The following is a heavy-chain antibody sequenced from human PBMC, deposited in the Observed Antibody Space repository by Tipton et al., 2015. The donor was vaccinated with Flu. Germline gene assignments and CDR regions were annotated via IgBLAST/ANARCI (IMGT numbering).Heavy chain of an antibody. CDR2: TWYDESNK. CDR1: GFTFSTYG. J-gene: IGHJ3*02. CDR3: AKDVDKRVLYAFDI. V-gene: IGHV3-33*06. Sequence: SLRLSCAASGFTFSTYGMHWVRQAPGKGLEWVAVTWYDESNKYYVDSVKDRFTISRDNSKNTLYLQMNSLRAEDTAVYYCAKDVDKRVLYAFDIWGQGTMVTVSS.